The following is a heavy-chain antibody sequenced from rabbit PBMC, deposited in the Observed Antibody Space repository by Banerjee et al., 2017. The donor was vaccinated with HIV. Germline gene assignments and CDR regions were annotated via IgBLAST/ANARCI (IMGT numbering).Heavy chain of an antibody. V-gene: IGHV1S45*01. CDR3: ARGGGVYTYAYAGWAYADFNL. CDR1: GFSFSSGYY. CDR2: TDAGSGDTN. D-gene: IGHD6-1*01. J-gene: IGHJ4*01. Sequence: QEQLEESGGDLVKPEGSLTLTCTASGFSFSSGYYMCWVRQAPGKGLEWIACTDAGSGDTNYYASWAKGRFTISRTSSTTVTLQMTGLTAADTATYFCARGGGVYTYAYAGWAYADFNLWGPGTLVTVS.